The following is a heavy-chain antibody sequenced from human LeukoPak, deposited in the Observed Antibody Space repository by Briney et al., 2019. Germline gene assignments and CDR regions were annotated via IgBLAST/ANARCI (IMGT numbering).Heavy chain of an antibody. CDR3: ATKSSGWSYYYYGMDV. V-gene: IGHV1-46*01. CDR1: GYTFTSYY. J-gene: IGHJ6*02. D-gene: IGHD6-19*01. CDR2: INPSGGST. Sequence: ASVKVSCKASGYTFTSYYMHWVRQAPGQGLEWMGIINPSGGSTSYAQKFQGRVTMTRDTSTSTVYMELSSLRSEDTAVYYCATKSSGWSYYYYGMDVWGQGTTVTVSS.